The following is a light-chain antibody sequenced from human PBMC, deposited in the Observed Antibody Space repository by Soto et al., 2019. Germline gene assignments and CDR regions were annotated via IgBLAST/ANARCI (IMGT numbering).Light chain of an antibody. Sequence: QSALTQPASVSGSPGQSITISCTGTSSDVGGYNSVSWYHQHPGKAPKLMIYDVTNRPSGVSNRFSGSRSGNTASLTIFGLQAEDDADYYCISYTSSSTLVVFGGGTKLTVL. CDR2: DVT. J-gene: IGLJ2*01. V-gene: IGLV2-14*01. CDR1: SSDVGGYNS. CDR3: ISYTSSSTLVV.